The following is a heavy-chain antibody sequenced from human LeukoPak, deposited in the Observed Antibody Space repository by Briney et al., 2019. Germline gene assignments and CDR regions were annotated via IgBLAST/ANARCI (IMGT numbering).Heavy chain of an antibody. CDR1: GGSISSSSYY. V-gene: IGHV4-39*07. CDR2: IYYSGST. Sequence: PSETLSLTCTVSGGSISSSSYYWGWIRQPPGKGLEWIGSIYYSGSTYYNPSLKSRVTISVDTSKNQSSLKLSSVTAADTAVYYCARTTMVRGTYYMDVWGKGTTVTISS. D-gene: IGHD3-10*01. J-gene: IGHJ6*03. CDR3: ARTTMVRGTYYMDV.